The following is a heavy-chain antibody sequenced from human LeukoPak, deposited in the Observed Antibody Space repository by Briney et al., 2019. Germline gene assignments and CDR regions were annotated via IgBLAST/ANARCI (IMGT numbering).Heavy chain of an antibody. CDR2: ISGYNGNT. V-gene: IGHV1-18*01. J-gene: IGHJ4*02. CDR1: GYTFSSYG. CDR3: TRSSLGTITAGPFDY. D-gene: IGHD5-12*01. Sequence: ASVKVSCKASGYTFSSYGIAWVRQAPGQGLEWMGWISGYNGNTNYAQKLQGRVSMTTDTSTTTAYMELRSLTSDDTALYYCTRSSLGTITAGPFDYWGQGTLVTVSS.